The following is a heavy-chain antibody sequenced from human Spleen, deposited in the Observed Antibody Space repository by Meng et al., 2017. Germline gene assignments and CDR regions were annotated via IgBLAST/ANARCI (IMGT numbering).Heavy chain of an antibody. D-gene: IGHD1/OR15-1a*01. CDR2: IWYDGSRK. CDR1: GFTFSSYG. CDR3: ARWNGNTAYDY. J-gene: IGHJ4*02. V-gene: IGHV3-33*01. Sequence: QVQLVESGGGVVQPGRSLRLSCAASGFTFSSYGMHWVRQAPGKGLEWVSVIWYDGSRKYYVDSVKGRFTISRDNSKNTLYLQMNSLRADDTAVYYCARWNGNTAYDYWGQGTLVTVSS.